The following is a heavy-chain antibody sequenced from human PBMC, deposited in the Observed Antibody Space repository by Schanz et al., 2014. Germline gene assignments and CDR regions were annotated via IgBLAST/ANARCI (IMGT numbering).Heavy chain of an antibody. D-gene: IGHD4-17*01. V-gene: IGHV3-74*01. J-gene: IGHJ4*02. CDR1: GFTFSDSW. CDR3: VRDTDYHFDH. CDR2: TSNDGSFT. Sequence: EVQLVESGGGLVQPGGSLRLSCAASGFTFSDSWMHWVRQAPGKGLVWVSRTSNDGSFTTFADSVKGRFTISRDNAKNTLYLQMNSLRAEDTAVYYCVRDTDYHFDHWGQGTLVTVSS.